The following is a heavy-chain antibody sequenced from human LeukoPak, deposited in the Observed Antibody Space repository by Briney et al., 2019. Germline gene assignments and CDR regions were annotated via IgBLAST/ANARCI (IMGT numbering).Heavy chain of an antibody. CDR2: FYHSGSA. CDR1: GFSISNGFY. CDR3: ARDLLSAMDV. J-gene: IGHJ6*02. V-gene: IGHV4-38-2*02. Sequence: SETLSLTCTVSGFSISNGFYWGWFRQPPGKGLEWLGSFYHSGSAYYSPSLKSRVTISVDTSKNQFSLKLSSVTAADTAVYYSARDLLSAMDVWGQGTTVTVSS.